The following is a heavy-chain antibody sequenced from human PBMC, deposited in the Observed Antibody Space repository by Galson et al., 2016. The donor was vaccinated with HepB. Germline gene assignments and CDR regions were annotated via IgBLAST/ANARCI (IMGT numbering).Heavy chain of an antibody. CDR1: GFTFSSYE. V-gene: IGHV3-30*04. CDR3: ARDPLRTVVAPLFDY. Sequence: SLRLSCAASGFTFSSYEMNWVRQAPGKGLEWVAVISYDGSNKYYADSVKGRFTISRDNSKNTLYLQMNSLRAEDTAVYYCARDPLRTVVAPLFDYWGQGTLVTVSS. J-gene: IGHJ4*02. CDR2: ISYDGSNK. D-gene: IGHD4-23*01.